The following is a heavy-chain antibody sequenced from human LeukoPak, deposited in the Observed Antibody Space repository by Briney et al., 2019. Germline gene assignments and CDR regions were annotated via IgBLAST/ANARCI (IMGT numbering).Heavy chain of an antibody. V-gene: IGHV3-30*02. D-gene: IGHD4-17*01. CDR1: GFTFSSYG. CDR3: AKGHDYGDSSLDY. Sequence: GGSLRLSCAASGFTFSSYGLHWVRQAPGKGLEWVTFIRYDGSNQYYADSVKGRFAISRDNSKNTLFLQMNSLRAEDTAVYYCAKGHDYGDSSLDYWGQGTLVTVSS. CDR2: IRYDGSNQ. J-gene: IGHJ4*02.